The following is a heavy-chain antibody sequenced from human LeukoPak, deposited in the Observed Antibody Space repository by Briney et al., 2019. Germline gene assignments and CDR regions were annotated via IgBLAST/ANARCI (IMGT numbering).Heavy chain of an antibody. CDR3: ACRDGYNSG. CDR2: INHSGSA. CDR1: GGSFSGYY. J-gene: IGHJ4*02. D-gene: IGHD5-24*01. V-gene: IGHV4-34*01. Sequence: SETLSLTCAVYGGSFSGYYWSWIRQPPGKGLEWIGEINHSGSANYNPSLKSRVTISVDTSKNQFSLKLSSVTAADTAVYYCACRDGYNSGWGQGTLVTVSS.